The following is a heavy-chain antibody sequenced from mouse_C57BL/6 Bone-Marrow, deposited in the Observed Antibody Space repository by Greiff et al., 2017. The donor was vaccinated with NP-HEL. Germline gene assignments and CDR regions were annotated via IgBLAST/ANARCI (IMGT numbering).Heavy chain of an antibody. Sequence: VQLKQSGAELVRPGASVKLSCTASGFNIKDDYMHWVKQRPEQGLEWIGWIDPENGDTEYASKFQGKATITADTSSNTAYLQLSSLTSEDTAVYYCIAYYSNYPYYAMDYWGQGTSVTVSS. J-gene: IGHJ4*01. V-gene: IGHV14-4*01. CDR2: IDPENGDT. CDR1: GFNIKDDY. D-gene: IGHD2-5*01. CDR3: IAYYSNYPYYAMDY.